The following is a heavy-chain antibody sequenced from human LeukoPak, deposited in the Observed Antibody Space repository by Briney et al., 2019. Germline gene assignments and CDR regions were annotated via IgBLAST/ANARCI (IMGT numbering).Heavy chain of an antibody. Sequence: ASVKVSCEVSVYTLTELSMHCVRHAPGKGLEWGGGFDLEVGETIYTQKFQGRVTMTEVTSTDTAYMDRSSLRSEDTAVYYCATLHVGYGDWGQGTLVTVSS. CDR1: VYTLTELS. D-gene: IGHD5-12*01. CDR3: ATLHVGYGD. CDR2: FDLEVGET. V-gene: IGHV1-24*01. J-gene: IGHJ4*02.